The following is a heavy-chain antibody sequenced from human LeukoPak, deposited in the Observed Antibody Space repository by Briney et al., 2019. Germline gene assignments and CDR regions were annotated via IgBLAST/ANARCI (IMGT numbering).Heavy chain of an antibody. J-gene: IGHJ5*02. V-gene: IGHV4-39*07. CDR3: ARERSSSGGHNWSDP. CDR1: GGYIITSGHY. Sequence: PSETLSLTCTVSGGYIITSGHYWGWIRQPPGKGLEWIGSVYYTGVTSTNPFFRSRMSISVDTSKNQFSLNLTSVTAADAAVYYCARERSSSGGHNWSDPWGQGTLVTVSS. D-gene: IGHD4-23*01. CDR2: VYYTGVT.